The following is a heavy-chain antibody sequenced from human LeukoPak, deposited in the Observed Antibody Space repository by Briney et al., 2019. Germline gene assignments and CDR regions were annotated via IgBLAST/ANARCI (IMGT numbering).Heavy chain of an antibody. J-gene: IGHJ4*02. CDR2: IWHDGSNT. Sequence: GGSLRLSCAASGFTFSSYSMNWVRQAPGKGLEWVAVIWHDGSNTYYADSVKGRFTISRDHSKNTLYLQMNSLRAEDTAVYYCARLGYGGSGWFFDYWGQGTLVTVSS. CDR3: ARLGYGGSGWFFDY. V-gene: IGHV3-33*08. CDR1: GFTFSSYS. D-gene: IGHD6-19*01.